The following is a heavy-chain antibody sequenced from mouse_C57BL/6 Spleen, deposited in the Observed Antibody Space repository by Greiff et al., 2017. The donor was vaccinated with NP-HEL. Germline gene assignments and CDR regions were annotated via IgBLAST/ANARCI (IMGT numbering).Heavy chain of an antibody. CDR2: IRSKSNNYAT. CDR1: GFSFNTYA. Sequence: EVNLVESGGGLVQPKGSLKLSCAASGFSFNTYAMNWVRQAPGKGLEWVARIRSKSNNYATYYADSVKDRFTISRDDSESMLYLQMNNLKTEDTAMYYCVTYGNYGYAMDYWGQGTSVTVSS. CDR3: VTYGNYGYAMDY. D-gene: IGHD2-1*01. V-gene: IGHV10-1*01. J-gene: IGHJ4*01.